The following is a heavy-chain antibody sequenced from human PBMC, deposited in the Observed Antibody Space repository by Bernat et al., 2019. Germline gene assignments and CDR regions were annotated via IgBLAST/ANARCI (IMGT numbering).Heavy chain of an antibody. V-gene: IGHV3-49*05. CDR3: TRDLRVMITFGGVISAFDI. J-gene: IGHJ3*02. CDR2: IRSKAYGGTT. Sequence: EVQLVESGGGLVKPGRSLRLSCTASGFTFGDYAMSWFRQAPGKGLEWVGFIRSKAYGGTTEYAASVKGRFTISRDDSKSIAYLQMNSLKTEDTAVYYCTRDLRVMITFGGVISAFDIWGQGTTVTVSS. CDR1: GFTFGDYA. D-gene: IGHD3-16*01.